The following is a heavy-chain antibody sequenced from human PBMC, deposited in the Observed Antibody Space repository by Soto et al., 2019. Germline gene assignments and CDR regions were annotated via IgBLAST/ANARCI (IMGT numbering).Heavy chain of an antibody. J-gene: IGHJ6*02. Sequence: EVQLVESGGGLVQPGGSLRLSCAASGFTFSNYDMHWVRQVTGKGLEWVPGITTAGDTYYPGSVKGRFTISREEAKNSLYLQMNSLSAGDTAVYYCARELHGGSYGMDVWGQGTTVTVSS. V-gene: IGHV3-13*01. CDR3: ARELHGGSYGMDV. CDR2: ITTAGDT. CDR1: GFTFSNYD.